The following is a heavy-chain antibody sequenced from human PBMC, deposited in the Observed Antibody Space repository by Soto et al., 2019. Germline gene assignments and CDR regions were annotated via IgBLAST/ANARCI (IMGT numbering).Heavy chain of an antibody. D-gene: IGHD6-13*01. Sequence: SETLSLTFAVYGGSFSGYYWSWIRQPPGKGLEWIGEINHSGSTNYNPSLKSRVTISVDTSKNQFSLKLSSVTAADTAVYYCARRSSSWSPFDYWGQGTLVTVSS. J-gene: IGHJ4*02. V-gene: IGHV4-34*01. CDR3: ARRSSSWSPFDY. CDR2: INHSGST. CDR1: GGSFSGYY.